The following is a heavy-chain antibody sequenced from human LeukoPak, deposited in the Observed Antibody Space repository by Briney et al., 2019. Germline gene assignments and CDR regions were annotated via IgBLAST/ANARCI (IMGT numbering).Heavy chain of an antibody. Sequence: GGSLRLSCAASGFSFRGYTMHWVRQVPGKSLEWVSLISWNGVSTYYGDSVKGRFTISRDDSKNSLFLQMNSLRSEDSALYYCAASDGEQQLALWGQGTLVTVSS. CDR2: ISWNGVST. CDR3: AASDGEQQLAL. V-gene: IGHV3-43*01. D-gene: IGHD6-13*01. J-gene: IGHJ4*02. CDR1: GFSFRGYT.